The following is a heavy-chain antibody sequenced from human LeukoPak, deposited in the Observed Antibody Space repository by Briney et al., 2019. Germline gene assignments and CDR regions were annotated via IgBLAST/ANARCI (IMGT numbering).Heavy chain of an antibody. CDR3: AFSKYSRSDFDS. J-gene: IGHJ4*02. V-gene: IGHV2-5*02. Sequence: SGPTLLKPTQTLTLTCTFSGFSLSTNDVGVGWIRQPPGEALEWLALIYWDDDKRYSPSQKSRLTITKDTSKNQVVLTMANMDPAGTATYYCAFSKYSRSDFDSWGQGTLVTVSS. D-gene: IGHD6-6*01. CDR1: GFSLSTNDVG. CDR2: IYWDDDK.